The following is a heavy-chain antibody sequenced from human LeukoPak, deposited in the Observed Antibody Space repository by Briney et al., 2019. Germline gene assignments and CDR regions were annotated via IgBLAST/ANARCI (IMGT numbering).Heavy chain of an antibody. J-gene: IGHJ5*02. CDR1: GGSFSGYF. CDR2: IYTSGST. Sequence: PSETLSLTCAVYGGSFSGYFWSWIRQPAGKGLEWIGRIYTSGSTNYNPSLKSRVTMSVDTSKNQFSLKLSSVTAADTAVYYCARDRSSSWYWFDPWGQGTLVTVSS. CDR3: ARDRSSSWYWFDP. V-gene: IGHV4-4*07. D-gene: IGHD6-13*01.